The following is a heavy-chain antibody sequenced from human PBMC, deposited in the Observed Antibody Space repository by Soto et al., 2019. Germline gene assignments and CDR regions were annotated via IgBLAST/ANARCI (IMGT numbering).Heavy chain of an antibody. CDR3: ARRESQRYSYGIAY. Sequence: ASVKVSCKASGYTFTSYGISWVRQAPGQGLEWMGWIRAYNGNTNYAQKLQGRVTMTTDTSTSTAYMELRSLRSDDTAVYYCARRESQRYSYGIAYWGQGTLVTVSS. V-gene: IGHV1-18*01. D-gene: IGHD5-18*01. CDR1: GYTFTSYG. CDR2: IRAYNGNT. J-gene: IGHJ4*02.